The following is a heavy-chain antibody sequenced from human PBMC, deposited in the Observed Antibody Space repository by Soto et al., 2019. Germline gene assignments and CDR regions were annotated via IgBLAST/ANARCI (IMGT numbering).Heavy chain of an antibody. CDR1: GFSLSTSGVG. CDR3: ARAKNYYGSGSYYNGAFDI. J-gene: IGHJ3*02. Sequence: QITLKESGPTLVKPTQTLTLTCTFSGFSLSTSGVGVGWIRQPPGKALEWLALIYWDDDKRYSPSLKSRLTITKDTSKNQVVLTMTNMDPVDTATYYCARAKNYYGSGSYYNGAFDIWGQGTMVTVSS. CDR2: IYWDDDK. V-gene: IGHV2-5*02. D-gene: IGHD3-10*01.